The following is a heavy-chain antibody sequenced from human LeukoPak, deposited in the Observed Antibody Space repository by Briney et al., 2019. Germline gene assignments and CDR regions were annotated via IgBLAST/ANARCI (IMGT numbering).Heavy chain of an antibody. Sequence: GGSLRLFCAASGFTFTSYAMSWVRQAPGKGLEWVSAISGGGVSTFYADSVKGRFTISRDNSKNTLYLQMNSLRAEDTAVYYCARSIAARRGYYYNMDVWGQGTTVTVSS. CDR3: ARSIAARRGYYYNMDV. D-gene: IGHD6-6*01. V-gene: IGHV3-23*01. CDR1: GFTFTSYA. CDR2: ISGGGVST. J-gene: IGHJ6*02.